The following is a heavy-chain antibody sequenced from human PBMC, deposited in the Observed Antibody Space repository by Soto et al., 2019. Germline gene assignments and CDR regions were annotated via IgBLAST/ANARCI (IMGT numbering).Heavy chain of an antibody. D-gene: IGHD3-10*01. CDR2: IYPEDSDT. Sequence: EVHLVQSGAEVKKPGESLKISCKGFGYTYPSYWIGWVRQMPGKGLEWMGIIYPEDSDTRYSPSFQGQVTISADKSISTAYLQWSSLKASDTAMYYCARRILLWSVRDAFDIWGQGTMVTVSS. V-gene: IGHV5-51*03. CDR1: GYTYPSYW. CDR3: ARRILLWSVRDAFDI. J-gene: IGHJ3*02.